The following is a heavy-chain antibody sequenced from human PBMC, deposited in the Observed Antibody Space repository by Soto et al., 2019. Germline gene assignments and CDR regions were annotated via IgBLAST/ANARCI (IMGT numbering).Heavy chain of an antibody. CDR2: IYYSGST. CDR1: GGSISSYY. Sequence: QVQLQESGPGLVKPSETLSLTCTVSGGSISSYYWSWIRQPPGKGLEWIGYIYYSGSTNYNPSLKSRVTISVDTSKNQFSLKLSSVTAADTAVYYCARAGPITIFGVVTPPNWFDPWGQGTLVTVSS. J-gene: IGHJ5*02. V-gene: IGHV4-59*01. D-gene: IGHD3-3*01. CDR3: ARAGPITIFGVVTPPNWFDP.